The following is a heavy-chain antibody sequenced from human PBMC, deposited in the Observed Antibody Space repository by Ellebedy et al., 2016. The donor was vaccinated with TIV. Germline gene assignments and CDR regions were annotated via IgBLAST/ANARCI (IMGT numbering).Heavy chain of an antibody. CDR1: GFTFSSYG. CDR3: AKTGGYIYGLPDF. V-gene: IGHV3-23*01. J-gene: IGHJ4*02. D-gene: IGHD5-18*01. CDR2: ISGSGDTT. Sequence: PGGSLRLSCAASGFTFSSYGMTWVRQAPGKELEWVSDISGSGDTTYYADSVKGRFTFSRDNSKNTVYLQMNSLRAEDTAVYYCAKTGGYIYGLPDFWGQGTLVTVSS.